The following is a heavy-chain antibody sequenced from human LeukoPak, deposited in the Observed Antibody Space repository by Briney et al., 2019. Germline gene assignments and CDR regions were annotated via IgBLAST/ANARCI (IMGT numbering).Heavy chain of an antibody. V-gene: IGHV3-48*01. CDR1: GFTFSSYS. CDR2: ISSSSSTI. D-gene: IGHD3-3*01. CDR3: GNLWSQRPTQFLDS. Sequence: PGGSLRLSCAASGFTFSSYSMNWVRQAPGKGLEWVSYISSSSSTIYYADSVKGRFTISRDNAKNTLYLQMNSLRAEDTAVYYCGNLWSQRPTQFLDSWGQGTLVTAS. J-gene: IGHJ5*02.